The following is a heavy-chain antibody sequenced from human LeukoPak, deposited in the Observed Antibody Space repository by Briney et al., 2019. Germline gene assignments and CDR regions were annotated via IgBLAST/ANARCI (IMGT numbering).Heavy chain of an antibody. J-gene: IGHJ6*02. V-gene: IGHV3-43*02. Sequence: PGGSLRLSCAASGFTIGPYAMYWVRQGPGRSLEWVSVIKADGSGTFYADSVRGRFTTSRDNSKNSLYLQMNSLTSEDTALYYCATWAFYHNLDVWGQGTTVIVSS. CDR1: GFTIGPYA. D-gene: IGHD2/OR15-2a*01. CDR2: IKADGSGT. CDR3: ATWAFYHNLDV.